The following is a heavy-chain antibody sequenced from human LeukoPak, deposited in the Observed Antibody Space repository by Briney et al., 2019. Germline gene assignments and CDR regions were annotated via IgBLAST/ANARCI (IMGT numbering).Heavy chain of an antibody. J-gene: IGHJ5*02. CDR2: IYYSVST. D-gene: IGHD6-13*01. CDR1: GGSIRSGGDY. Sequence: PSEALSLTCTVSGGSIRSGGDYWNWIRQHPERGLEWIGYIYYSVSTYYNPSIKSRVTISADASKNLFSLRLSSVTAADTAVYYCALGGRHQLGYHWGQGTLVTVSS. V-gene: IGHV4-31*03. CDR3: ALGGRHQLGYH.